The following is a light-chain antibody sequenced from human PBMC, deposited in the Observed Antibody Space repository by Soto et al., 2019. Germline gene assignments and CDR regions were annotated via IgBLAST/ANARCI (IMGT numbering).Light chain of an antibody. CDR2: ANS. CDR1: SSNIGAGYD. CDR3: QSYDSSLSGHVV. V-gene: IGLV1-40*01. J-gene: IGLJ2*01. Sequence: QPVLTQPPSVSGAPGQRVTISCTESSSNIGAGYDVHWYQQFPGTAPKLLIYANSHRPSGVPDRFSGSKSGTSASLAITGLQAEDEADYYCQSYDSSLSGHVVFGGGTQLTVL.